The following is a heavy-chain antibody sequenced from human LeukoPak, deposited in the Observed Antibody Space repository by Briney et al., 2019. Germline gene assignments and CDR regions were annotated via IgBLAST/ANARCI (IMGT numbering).Heavy chain of an antibody. CDR2: ISNNGDNT. CDR3: ARVDCRSTSCPFDY. J-gene: IGHJ4*02. CDR1: GFTFSIFT. V-gene: IGHV3-64*01. D-gene: IGHD2-2*01. Sequence: PGGSLRLSCAPSGFTFSIFTMFWVRREPGKGLEDVSSISNNGDNTYYANSVKGRFTISRDNSKNTLYLQLDNLRAEDMAVYYCARVDCRSTSCPFDYWGQGTLVTVS.